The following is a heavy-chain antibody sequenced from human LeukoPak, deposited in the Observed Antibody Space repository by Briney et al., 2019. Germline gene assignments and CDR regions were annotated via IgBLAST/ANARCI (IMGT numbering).Heavy chain of an antibody. D-gene: IGHD1-7*01. CDR1: GDSISDYY. Sequence: PSETLSLTCSVSGDSISDYYWSWIRQPPGKGLEWIGYMLSSGSTNYNPSLKSRVTISVDTSKNQFSLKLSSVTAADTALYYCARDRGITGTTEFDPWGQGTLVIVSS. CDR3: ARDRGITGTTEFDP. J-gene: IGHJ5*02. V-gene: IGHV4-59*01. CDR2: MLSSGST.